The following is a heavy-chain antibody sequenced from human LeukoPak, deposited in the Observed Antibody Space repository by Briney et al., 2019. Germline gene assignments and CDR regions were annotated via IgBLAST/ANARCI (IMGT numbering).Heavy chain of an antibody. CDR2: INPNSGGT. Sequence: ASVKVSCKASGYTFTGYYMHWVRQAPGQGLEWMGWINPNSGGTNYAQKFQGSVTMTRDTSISTAYMELSRLRSDDTAVYYCARDSIYYGSGSYVDYWGQGTLVTVSS. CDR3: ARDSIYYGSGSYVDY. D-gene: IGHD3-10*01. J-gene: IGHJ4*02. CDR1: GYTFTGYY. V-gene: IGHV1-2*02.